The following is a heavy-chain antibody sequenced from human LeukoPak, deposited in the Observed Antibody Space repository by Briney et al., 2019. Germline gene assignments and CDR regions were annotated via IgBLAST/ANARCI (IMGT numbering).Heavy chain of an antibody. Sequence: SETLSLTCTVSGGSISSYYWSWIRQPPGKGLEWIGYIYYSGSTNYNPSLKSRVTISVDTSKNQFSLKLSSVTAADTAVYYCARARVTGYFDYWGQGTLVTVSS. D-gene: IGHD2-21*02. V-gene: IGHV4-59*01. CDR1: GGSISSYY. CDR3: ARARVTGYFDY. J-gene: IGHJ4*02. CDR2: IYYSGST.